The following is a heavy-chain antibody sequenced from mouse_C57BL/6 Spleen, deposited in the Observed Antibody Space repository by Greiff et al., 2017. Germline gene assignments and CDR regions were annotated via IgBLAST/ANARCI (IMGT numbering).Heavy chain of an antibody. Sequence: AQLQQSGPGLVQPSQSLSITCTVSGFSFTSYGVHWVRQSPGKGLEWLGVIWSGGSTDYNAAFISRLSISKDNSKSQVFFKMNSLQADDTAIYYCARGGAQAPLYYAMDYWGQGTSVTVSS. CDR1: GFSFTSYG. V-gene: IGHV2-2*01. CDR3: ARGGAQAPLYYAMDY. D-gene: IGHD3-2*02. J-gene: IGHJ4*01. CDR2: IWSGGST.